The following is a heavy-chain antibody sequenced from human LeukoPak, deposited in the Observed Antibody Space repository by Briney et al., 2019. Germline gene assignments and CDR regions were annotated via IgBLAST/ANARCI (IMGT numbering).Heavy chain of an antibody. CDR2: IYYSGST. CDR1: GGSISSSSYY. V-gene: IGHV4-39*01. Sequence: SETLSLTCTVSGGSISSSSYYWGWIRQPPGKGLEWIGSIYYSGSTYYNPSLKSRVTISVDTSKNQFSLKLSSVTAADTAVYYCARHVSSGSYYSYYYYYGMDVWGQGTTVTVSS. CDR3: ARHVSSGSYYSYYYYYGMDV. J-gene: IGHJ6*02. D-gene: IGHD3-10*01.